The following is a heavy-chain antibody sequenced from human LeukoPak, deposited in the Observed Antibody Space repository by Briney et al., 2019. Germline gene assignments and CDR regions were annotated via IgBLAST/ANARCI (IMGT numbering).Heavy chain of an antibody. J-gene: IGHJ4*02. CDR1: GGSISSYY. D-gene: IGHD4-23*01. CDR2: IYYSGST. V-gene: IGHV4-59*01. Sequence: PSETLSLTCTVSGGSISSYYWSWIRQPPGKGLEWIGYIYYSGSTNYNPSLKSRVTISVGTSKNQFSLKLSSVTAADTAVYYCARDTNEGNDYWGQGTLVTVSS. CDR3: ARDTNEGNDY.